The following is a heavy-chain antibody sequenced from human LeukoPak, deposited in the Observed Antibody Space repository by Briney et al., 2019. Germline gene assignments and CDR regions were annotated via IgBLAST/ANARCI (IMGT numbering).Heavy chain of an antibody. V-gene: IGHV1-18*01. J-gene: IGHJ4*02. CDR1: GYTFRNYA. D-gene: IGHD3-22*01. CDR3: ARGDYYDSSGYFPGMNY. Sequence: ASVKVSCKASGYTFRNYAITWVRQAPGQGLEWMGWISDYNGNTNYAQKFQRRVTMTTDTSTSTAYMELRSLRSDDTAVYYCARGDYYDSSGYFPGMNYWGQGTLVTVSS. CDR2: ISDYNGNT.